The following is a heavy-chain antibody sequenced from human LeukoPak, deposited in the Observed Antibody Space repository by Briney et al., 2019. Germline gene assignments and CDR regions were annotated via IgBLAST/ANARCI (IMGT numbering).Heavy chain of an antibody. Sequence: GSLRLSCTGSGFTIDDYGINWVRQAPGKGLEWVGIIRSKTYGGTAEFAASVKDRFTISRDDSKSIAYLQMNSLKTEDTAVYYCTRDSVYSYGLTELGFWGRGTLVTVSS. CDR2: IRSKTYGGTA. CDR3: TRDSVYSYGLTELGF. J-gene: IGHJ4*02. V-gene: IGHV3-49*04. D-gene: IGHD5-18*01. CDR1: GFTIDDYG.